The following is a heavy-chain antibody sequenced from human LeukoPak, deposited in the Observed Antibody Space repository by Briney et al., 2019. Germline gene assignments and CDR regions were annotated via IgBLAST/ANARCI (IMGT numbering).Heavy chain of an antibody. CDR3: ARNTETAIPLPYYFDY. V-gene: IGHV1-3*04. Sequence: ASVKVSCKASGYTFTSYAMHWVRQAPGQRLECMGWINTGSGNTKYSQKFQGRVTITRDTSASTAYMDLSSLRSEDTAVYYCARNTETAIPLPYYFDYWGQGTLVTVSS. CDR2: INTGSGNT. J-gene: IGHJ4*02. CDR1: GYTFTSYA. D-gene: IGHD2-21*02.